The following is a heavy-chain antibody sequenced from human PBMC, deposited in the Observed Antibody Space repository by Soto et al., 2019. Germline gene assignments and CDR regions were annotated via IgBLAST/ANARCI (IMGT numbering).Heavy chain of an antibody. CDR3: ASLRNNYDYVWGLLDY. D-gene: IGHD3-16*01. Sequence: EVQLLESGGGLVQPGGSLRLSCAASGFTFSSYAMSWVRQAPGKGLEWGSAISGSGGSTYYADSVKGRFTISRDNSKNTLYLQMNSLRAEDTAVYYCASLRNNYDYVWGLLDYWGQGTLVTVSS. V-gene: IGHV3-23*01. CDR2: ISGSGGST. CDR1: GFTFSSYA. J-gene: IGHJ4*02.